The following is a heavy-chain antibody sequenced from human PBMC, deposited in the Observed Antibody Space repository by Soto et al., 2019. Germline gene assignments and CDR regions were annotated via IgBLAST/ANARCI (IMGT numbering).Heavy chain of an antibody. Sequence: ASVKVSCKASGGTFSSYAISWVRQAPGQGLEWMGGIIPIVGTANYAQKFQGRVTITADESTSTAYMELSSLRSEDTAVYYCARAQTTALRFLEGIPSPFDYWGQGTLVTVSS. J-gene: IGHJ4*02. CDR1: GGTFSSYA. CDR3: ARAQTTALRFLEGIPSPFDY. V-gene: IGHV1-69*13. D-gene: IGHD3-3*01. CDR2: IIPIVGTA.